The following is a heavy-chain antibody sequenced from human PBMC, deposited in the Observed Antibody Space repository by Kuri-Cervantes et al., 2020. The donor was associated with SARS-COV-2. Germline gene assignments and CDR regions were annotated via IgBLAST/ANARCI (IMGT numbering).Heavy chain of an antibody. Sequence: GSLRLSCTVSGGSISSYYWGWTRQPAGKGLERIGRIYTSGSTNYNPSLKSRVTMSVDTSKNQFSLKLSSVTAADTAVYYCARARIAAAGYNWFDPWGQGTLVTVSS. CDR3: ARARIAAAGYNWFDP. V-gene: IGHV4-4*07. CDR1: GGSISSYY. CDR2: IYTSGST. J-gene: IGHJ5*02. D-gene: IGHD6-13*01.